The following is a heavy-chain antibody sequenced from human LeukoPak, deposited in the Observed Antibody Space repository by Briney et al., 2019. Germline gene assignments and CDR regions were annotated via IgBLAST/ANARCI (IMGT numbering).Heavy chain of an antibody. J-gene: IGHJ4*02. Sequence: GGSLRLSCAASGFTFSDYCMSWIRQAPGKGLEWVSYISGSSSYTNDADSLKGRFTISRDNAKNSLYLQMNSLRAEDTAVYYCARVNLYGESALDYWGQGTLVTVSS. D-gene: IGHD4-17*01. CDR3: ARVNLYGESALDY. CDR1: GFTFSDYC. CDR2: ISGSSSYT. V-gene: IGHV3-11*06.